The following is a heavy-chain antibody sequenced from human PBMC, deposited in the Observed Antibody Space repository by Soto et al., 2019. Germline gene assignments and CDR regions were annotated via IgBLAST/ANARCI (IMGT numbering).Heavy chain of an antibody. CDR1: GFTFSSYA. D-gene: IGHD3-22*01. CDR3: AKAVSDYYDSSGYYLPFDY. J-gene: IGHJ4*02. Sequence: GGSLRLSCAASGFTFSSYAMSWVRQAPGKGLEWVSAISGSGGSTYYADSVKGRFTISRDNSKNTLYLQMNSLRAEDTAVYYCAKAVSDYYDSSGYYLPFDYWGQGTLVTVSS. CDR2: ISGSGGST. V-gene: IGHV3-23*01.